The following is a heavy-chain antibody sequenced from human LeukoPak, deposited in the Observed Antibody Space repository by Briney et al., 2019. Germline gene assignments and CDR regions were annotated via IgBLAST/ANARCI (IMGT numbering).Heavy chain of an antibody. CDR2: ISAYNGNT. Sequence: GASVKVSCKASDYTFTNYGIIWVRQGPGQGLEWMGWISAYNGNTNYAQKLQGRVTMTTDTSTSTAYMELRSLRPDDTAVYYCTRSAPGTQLGGYYYYMDVWGKGTTVTVSS. D-gene: IGHD1/OR15-1a*01. CDR1: DYTFTNYG. V-gene: IGHV1-18*01. J-gene: IGHJ6*03. CDR3: TRSAPGTQLGGYYYYMDV.